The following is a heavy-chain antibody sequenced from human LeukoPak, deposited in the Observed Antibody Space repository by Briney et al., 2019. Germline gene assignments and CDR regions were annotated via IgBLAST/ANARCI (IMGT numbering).Heavy chain of an antibody. CDR3: IRIRTGEHQYGMDV. D-gene: IGHD7-27*01. CDR2: IDTVGNT. CDR1: GFTFSSYD. Sequence: GGSLRLSCTASGFTFSSYDMHWVRQATGKGLEWVSAIDTVGNTYYADSVKGRFTISRENAWNSLFLQMNSLRDGDTAVYYCIRIRTGEHQYGMDVWGQGTTVIVSS. V-gene: IGHV3-13*01. J-gene: IGHJ6*02.